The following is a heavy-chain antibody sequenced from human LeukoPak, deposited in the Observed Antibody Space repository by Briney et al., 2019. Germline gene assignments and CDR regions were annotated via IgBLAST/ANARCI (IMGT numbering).Heavy chain of an antibody. Sequence: GGSLRLSCAASGFTFSSSPMHWVRQAPGMGLEWVSVISSDGSTKFYADSVKGRFTISRDNSKNTLNLQMDSLRAEDTAVYYCVRDASWGQGTLVTVSS. CDR1: GFTFSSSP. J-gene: IGHJ4*02. CDR2: ISSDGSTK. CDR3: VRDAS. V-gene: IGHV3-30-3*01.